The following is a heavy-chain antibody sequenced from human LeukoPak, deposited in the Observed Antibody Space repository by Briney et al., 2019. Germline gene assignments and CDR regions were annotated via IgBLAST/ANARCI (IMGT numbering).Heavy chain of an antibody. V-gene: IGHV3-21*01. CDR1: GFTFSSYR. Sequence: GGSLRLSCAASGFTFSSYRMNWVRQAPGKGLEWVSSISSSSSYIYYADSVKGRFTISREKAKKSLYLQMNSLRAEDTAVYYCARAYGYGGGYWGQGTLVTVSS. CDR3: ARAYGYGGGY. CDR2: ISSSSSYI. J-gene: IGHJ4*02. D-gene: IGHD5-12*01.